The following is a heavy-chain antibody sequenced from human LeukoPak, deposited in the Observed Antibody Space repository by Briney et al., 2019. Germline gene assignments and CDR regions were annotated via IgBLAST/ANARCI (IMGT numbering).Heavy chain of an antibody. CDR2: IYYTGIT. Sequence: SETLSLTCTVSGGSINNYYWSWIRQPPGKGLEWIAYIYYTGITNYNPSLKSRVTISVDTSQNQFFLKLSSVTAADTAVYYCARDRGSGGGFDYWGQGTLVTVSS. D-gene: IGHD3-16*01. J-gene: IGHJ4*02. V-gene: IGHV4-59*01. CDR3: ARDRGSGGGFDY. CDR1: GGSINNYY.